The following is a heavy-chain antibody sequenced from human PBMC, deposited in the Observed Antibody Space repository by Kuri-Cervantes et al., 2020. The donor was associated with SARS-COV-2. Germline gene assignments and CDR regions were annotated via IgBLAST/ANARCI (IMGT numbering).Heavy chain of an antibody. CDR3: ATDVGREWEPMTY. J-gene: IGHJ4*02. D-gene: IGHD1-26*01. Sequence: ASVKVSCKASGYTFASYGISWVRQAPGQGLEWMGWVSAYNGNTNYAQKLQGRVTMTTDTSTSTAYMELRSLRSEDTAVYYCATDVGREWEPMTYWGQGTLVTVSS. CDR1: GYTFASYG. V-gene: IGHV1-18*01. CDR2: VSAYNGNT.